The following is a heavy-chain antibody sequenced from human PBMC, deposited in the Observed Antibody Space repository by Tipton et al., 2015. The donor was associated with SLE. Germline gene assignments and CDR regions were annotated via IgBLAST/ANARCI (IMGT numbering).Heavy chain of an antibody. J-gene: IGHJ5*02. Sequence: TLSLTCAVSGYSISSGYYWAWIRQPPGKGLEWIGSIYGSGNSYYNPSLRSRVTISVDTSKNQFSLKLSSVTAADTAVYYCARLADGNRNWFDPWGQGTLVTVSS. CDR2: IYGSGNS. D-gene: IGHD6-13*01. CDR3: ARLADGNRNWFDP. CDR1: GYSISSGYY. V-gene: IGHV4-38-2*01.